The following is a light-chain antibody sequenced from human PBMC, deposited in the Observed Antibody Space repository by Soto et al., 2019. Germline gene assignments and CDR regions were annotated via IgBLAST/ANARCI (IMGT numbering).Light chain of an antibody. V-gene: IGKV3-11*01. J-gene: IGKJ5*01. CDR3: QQRSKWPIT. CDR1: QSVSSY. Sequence: EFVLTQFPVTLPLSPGERATLSCRASQSVSSYLAWYQQKPGQAPRLLIYDASNRATGIPARFSGSGSGTDFTLTISSLEPEDFAVYYCQQRSKWPITFGQGTRLEIK. CDR2: DAS.